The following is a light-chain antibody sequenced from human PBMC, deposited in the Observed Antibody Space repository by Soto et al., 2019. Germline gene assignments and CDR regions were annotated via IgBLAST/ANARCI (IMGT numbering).Light chain of an antibody. Sequence: EIVRTQSPATLSVSPGERATLSCRASQSVSSKLVWYQQRPGQAPRLLIYDTSTRATGIPARFSGSGSGTEFTLTISSLQSEDFAVYYCQQYNTWSSITFGQGTRLETK. CDR3: QQYNTWSSIT. CDR1: QSVSSK. V-gene: IGKV3-15*01. J-gene: IGKJ5*01. CDR2: DTS.